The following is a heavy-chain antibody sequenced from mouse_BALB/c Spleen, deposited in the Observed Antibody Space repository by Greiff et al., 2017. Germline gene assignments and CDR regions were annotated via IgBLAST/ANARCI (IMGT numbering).Heavy chain of an antibody. J-gene: IGHJ4*01. D-gene: IGHD2-1*01. V-gene: IGHV2-5-1*01. CDR2: IWRGGST. CDR1: GFSLTSYG. Sequence: QVQLKESGPSLVQPSQSLSITCTVSGFSLTSYGVHWVRQSPGKGLEWLGVIWRGGSTDYNAAFMSRLSITKDNSKSQVFFKMNSLQADDTAIYYCAKRNYYGNYDYAMDYWGQGTSVTVSS. CDR3: AKRNYYGNYDYAMDY.